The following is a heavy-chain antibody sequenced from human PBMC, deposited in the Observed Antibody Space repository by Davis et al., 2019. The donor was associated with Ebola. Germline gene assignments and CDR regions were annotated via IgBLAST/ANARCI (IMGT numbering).Heavy chain of an antibody. D-gene: IGHD6-13*01. V-gene: IGHV1-3*01. Sequence: ASVKVSCKASGGTFSSYAISWVRQAPGQRLEWMGWINAGNGNTKYSQKFQGRVTITRDTSASTAYMELSSLRSEDTAVYYCASGYSSSWYYFDYWGQGTLVTVSS. CDR2: INAGNGNT. CDR3: ASGYSSSWYYFDY. CDR1: GGTFSSYA. J-gene: IGHJ4*02.